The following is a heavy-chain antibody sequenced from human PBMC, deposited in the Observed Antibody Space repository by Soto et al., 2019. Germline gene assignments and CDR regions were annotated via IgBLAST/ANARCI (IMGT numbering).Heavy chain of an antibody. J-gene: IGHJ4*02. CDR2: IFYSGST. D-gene: IGHD2-2*01. Sequence: PEETLSLTCTVSGGSISDYYWSWIRQPPGKGLEWIGYIFYSGSTNYNPSLKSRVTISVDTSKNQFSLRLSSVAAADTAVYYCARRATSWFFDYWGQGTLVTVSS. V-gene: IGHV4-59*01. CDR1: GGSISDYY. CDR3: ARRATSWFFDY.